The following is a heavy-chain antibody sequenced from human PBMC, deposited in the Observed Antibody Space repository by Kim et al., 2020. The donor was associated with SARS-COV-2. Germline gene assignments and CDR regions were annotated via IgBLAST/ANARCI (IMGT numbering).Heavy chain of an antibody. D-gene: IGHD4-4*01. J-gene: IGHJ2*01. V-gene: IGHV4-39*07. Sequence: SETLSLTCTVSGGSISSSSYYWGWIRQPPGKGLEWIGSIYYSGSTYYNPSLKSRVTISVDPSKNHFSLKLSSVTAADTAFYYCARLHVRLQKVHWYFDLWGRGTLVTVSS. CDR3: ARLHVRLQKVHWYFDL. CDR1: GGSISSSSYY. CDR2: IYYSGST.